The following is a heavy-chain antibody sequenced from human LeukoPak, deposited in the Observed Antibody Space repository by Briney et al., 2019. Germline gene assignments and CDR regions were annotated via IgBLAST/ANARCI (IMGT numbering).Heavy chain of an antibody. D-gene: IGHD1-26*01. CDR2: ISAYNGNT. CDR1: GHTFTSYG. J-gene: IGHJ4*02. Sequence: ASVKVSCKASGHTFTSYGISWVRQAPGQGLEWMGWISAYNGNTNYAQKLQGRVTMTTDTSTSTAYMELRSLRSDDTAVYYCARGNKWELLGYFDYWGQGTLVTVSS. CDR3: ARGNKWELLGYFDY. V-gene: IGHV1-18*01.